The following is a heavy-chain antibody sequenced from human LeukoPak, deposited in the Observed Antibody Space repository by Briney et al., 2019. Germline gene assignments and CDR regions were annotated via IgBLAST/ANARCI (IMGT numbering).Heavy chain of an antibody. J-gene: IGHJ5*02. V-gene: IGHV4-31*03. CDR1: GGSISSGGYY. Sequence: PSQTLSLTCTVSGGSISSGGYYWSWIRQHPGKGLEWIGYIYYSGSTYYHPSLKSRVTISVDTSKNQFSLKLSSVTAADTAVYYCARAVFWSGYKWFDPWGQGTLVTVSS. D-gene: IGHD3-3*01. CDR2: IYYSGST. CDR3: ARAVFWSGYKWFDP.